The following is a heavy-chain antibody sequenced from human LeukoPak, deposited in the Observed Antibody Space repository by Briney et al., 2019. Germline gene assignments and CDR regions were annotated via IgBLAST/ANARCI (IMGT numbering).Heavy chain of an antibody. Sequence: SETLSLTCAVYGGSFCGYYWSWIRQPPGKGLEWIGEINHSGSTNYNPSLKSRVTISVDTSKNQFSLKLSSVTAADTAVYYCARGPRYSGYGYWGQGTLVTVSS. CDR3: ARGPRYSGYGY. J-gene: IGHJ4*02. CDR2: INHSGST. V-gene: IGHV4-34*01. D-gene: IGHD5-12*01. CDR1: GGSFCGYY.